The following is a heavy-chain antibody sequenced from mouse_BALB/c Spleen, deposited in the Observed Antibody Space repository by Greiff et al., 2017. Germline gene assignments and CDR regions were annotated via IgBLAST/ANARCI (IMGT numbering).Heavy chain of an antibody. D-gene: IGHD2-4*01. CDR1: GYTFTSYY. CDR2: INPSNGGT. Sequence: VQLHQSGAELVKPGASVKLSCKASGYTFTSYYMYWVKQRPGQGLEWIGEINPSNGGTNFNEKFKSKATLTVDKSSSTAYMQLSSLTSEDSAVYYCTRGGNYYDTLYAMDYWGQGTSVTVSS. CDR3: TRGGNYYDTLYAMDY. J-gene: IGHJ4*01. V-gene: IGHV1S81*02.